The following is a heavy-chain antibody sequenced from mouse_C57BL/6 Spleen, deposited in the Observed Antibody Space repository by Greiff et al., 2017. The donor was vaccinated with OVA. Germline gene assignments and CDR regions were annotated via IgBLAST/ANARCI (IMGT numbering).Heavy chain of an antibody. J-gene: IGHJ3*01. D-gene: IGHD4-1*01. CDR3: ARSNWDKDWLAY. CDR2: IYPGDGDT. CDR1: GYAFSSYW. V-gene: IGHV1-80*01. Sequence: QVQLQQSGAELVKPGASVKISCKASGYAFSSYWMNWVKQRPGKGLEWIGQIYPGDGDTNYNGKFKGKATLTADKSSSTAYMQLSSLTSEDSAVYFCARSNWDKDWLAYWGQGTLVTVSA.